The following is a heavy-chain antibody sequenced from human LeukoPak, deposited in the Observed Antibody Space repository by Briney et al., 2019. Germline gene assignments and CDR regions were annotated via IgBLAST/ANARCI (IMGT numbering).Heavy chain of an antibody. Sequence: ASVKVSCKASGYTFTGYYMHWVRQAPGQGLEWMGWINPNSGGTNYAQKFQGRVTMTRDASISTAYMELSRLRSDDTAVYYCARDPSPLLWFGERKQANWFDPWGQGTLVTVSS. J-gene: IGHJ5*02. V-gene: IGHV1-2*02. CDR1: GYTFTGYY. CDR2: INPNSGGT. D-gene: IGHD3-10*01. CDR3: ARDPSPLLWFGERKQANWFDP.